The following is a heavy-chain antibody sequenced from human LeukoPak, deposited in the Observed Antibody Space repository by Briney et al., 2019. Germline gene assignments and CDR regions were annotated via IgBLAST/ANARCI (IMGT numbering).Heavy chain of an antibody. CDR2: ISVYNGKT. Sequence: GASVKVSCKASGYTFTSNGISWVRQAPGQGLEWMGWISVYNGKTDYAQKFQGRVTMTTDTPTSTAYMELRSLRSDDTAVYYCAREIAARSFDYWGQGTLVTASS. V-gene: IGHV1-18*01. CDR1: GYTFTSNG. J-gene: IGHJ4*02. D-gene: IGHD6-6*01. CDR3: AREIAARSFDY.